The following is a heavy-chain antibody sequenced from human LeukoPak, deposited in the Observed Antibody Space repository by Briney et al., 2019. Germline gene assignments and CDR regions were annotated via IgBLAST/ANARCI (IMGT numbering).Heavy chain of an antibody. V-gene: IGHV3-30*02. D-gene: IGHD2-8*01. CDR1: GFTFSSYG. CDR2: IWYDGSNK. J-gene: IGHJ4*02. CDR3: ANDLGYCTNGVCGYFDY. Sequence: PGGSLRLSCAASGFTFSSYGMHWVRQAPGKGLEWVAFIWYDGSNKYYADSVKGRFTISRDNSKNTLYLQMNSLRAEDTAVFYCANDLGYCTNGVCGYFDYRGQGTLVAVSS.